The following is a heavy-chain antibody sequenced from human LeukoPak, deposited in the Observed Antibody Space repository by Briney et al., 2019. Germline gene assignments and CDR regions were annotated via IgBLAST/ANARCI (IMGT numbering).Heavy chain of an antibody. CDR1: GGSFSGYY. J-gene: IGHJ4*02. V-gene: IGHV4-34*01. CDR2: INHSGST. CDR3: ARGFGPRYYYGSGTDY. D-gene: IGHD3-10*01. Sequence: SETLSLTCAVYGGSFSGYYWSWIRQPPGKGLEWVAEINHSGSTNYNPYLKSRVTISVDTSKNQFSLKLSAVTAADTAVYYCARGFGPRYYYGSGTDYWGQGTLVTVSS.